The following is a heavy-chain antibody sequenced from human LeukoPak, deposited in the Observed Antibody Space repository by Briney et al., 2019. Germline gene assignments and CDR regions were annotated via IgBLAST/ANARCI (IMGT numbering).Heavy chain of an antibody. D-gene: IGHD5-12*01. CDR1: GYTFTGYN. Sequence: GASVKVSCKASGYTFTGYNMNWLRQAPGQGLDWLGWINPNSGGTNYGQKLQGRVTMTTDTSTSTAYMELRSLRSDDTAVYYCARGGGYSGQLELGFDYWGQGTLVTVSS. CDR2: INPNSGGT. CDR3: ARGGGYSGQLELGFDY. J-gene: IGHJ4*02. V-gene: IGHV1-2*02.